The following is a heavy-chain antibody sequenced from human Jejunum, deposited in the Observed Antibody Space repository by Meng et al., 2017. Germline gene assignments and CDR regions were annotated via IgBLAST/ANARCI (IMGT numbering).Heavy chain of an antibody. CDR1: GYTLTNYA. V-gene: IGHV1-3*01. D-gene: IGHD4-17*01. CDR3: AGDNGDSGIFDY. CDR2: ITVGNGNT. Sequence: QGQLMQSGDEVKKPGASVKVSCKASGYTLTNYAIHWVRQAPGQRLEWMGWITVGNGNTKYPQKFQGRVTITRGTSASTAYMELSSLTSEDTAVYYCAGDNGDSGIFDYWGQGTLVTVSS. J-gene: IGHJ4*02.